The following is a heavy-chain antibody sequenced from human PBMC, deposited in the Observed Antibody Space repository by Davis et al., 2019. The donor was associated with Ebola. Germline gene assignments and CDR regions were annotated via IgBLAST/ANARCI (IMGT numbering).Heavy chain of an antibody. J-gene: IGHJ2*01. CDR1: GFTFDDYA. CDR2: ISWNSGSI. V-gene: IGHV3-9*01. CDR3: ARGAAALWYFDL. Sequence: SLKISCAASGFTFDDYAMHWVRQAPGKGLEWVSGISWNSGSIGYADSVKGRFTISRDNSKNTLYLQMNSLRAEDTAVYYCARGAAALWYFDLWGRGTLVTVSS. D-gene: IGHD2-15*01.